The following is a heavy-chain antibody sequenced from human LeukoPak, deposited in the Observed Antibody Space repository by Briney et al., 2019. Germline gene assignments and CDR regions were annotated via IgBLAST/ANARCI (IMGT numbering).Heavy chain of an antibody. CDR1: RFTFSRYW. CDR2: IKQDGSDQ. D-gene: IGHD3-22*01. V-gene: IGHV3-7*01. CDR3: ARGDSSGYLYYYGMDV. J-gene: IGHJ6*02. Sequence: GGSLRLSCAVSRFTFSRYWMSWVRQAPGKGLEWVANIKQDGSDQYYVDSVKGRFTISRDNSKNTLYLQMNSLRAEDTAVYYCARGDSSGYLYYYGMDVWGQGTTVTVSS.